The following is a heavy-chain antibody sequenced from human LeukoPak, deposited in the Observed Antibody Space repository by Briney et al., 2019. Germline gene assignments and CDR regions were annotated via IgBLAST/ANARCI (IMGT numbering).Heavy chain of an antibody. CDR1: GGSISSGGYY. V-gene: IGHV4-31*03. J-gene: IGHJ1*01. CDR2: IYYSGST. D-gene: IGHD3/OR15-3a*01. CDR3: ARHDFVRWLGYFQH. Sequence: PSQTLSLTCTVSGGSISSGGYYWSWIRQHPGKGLEWIGYIYYSGSTYYNPSLKSRVTISVDTSKNQFSLKLSSVTAADTAVYYCARHDFVRWLGYFQHWGQGTLVTVSS.